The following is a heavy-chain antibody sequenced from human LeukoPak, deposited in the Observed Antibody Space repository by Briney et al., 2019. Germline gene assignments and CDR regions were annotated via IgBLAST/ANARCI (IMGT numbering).Heavy chain of an antibody. CDR3: AKWSESGHAFDI. Sequence: SETLSLTCTVSGGSISSYHWSWIRQPPGKGLEWIGYIYYSGSSNYNPSLKSRVTMSVDTSKNQFSLNLNSVTAADTAVYYCAKWSESGHAFDIWGQGTMVTVSS. J-gene: IGHJ3*02. D-gene: IGHD2-15*01. V-gene: IGHV4-59*01. CDR2: IYYSGSS. CDR1: GGSISSYH.